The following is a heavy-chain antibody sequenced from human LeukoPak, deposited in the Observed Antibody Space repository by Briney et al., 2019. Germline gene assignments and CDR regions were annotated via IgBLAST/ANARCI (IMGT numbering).Heavy chain of an antibody. V-gene: IGHV1-2*02. Sequence: ASVKVSCKASGYTFTGYYMHWVRQAPGQGLEWMGWINPNSGGTNYAQKFQGRVTMTRDTSISTAYMELSRLSSDDTAVYYCARDEFEGSGSYYDDYWGQGTLVTVSS. J-gene: IGHJ4*02. CDR2: INPNSGGT. CDR1: GYTFTGYY. CDR3: ARDEFEGSGSYYDDY. D-gene: IGHD3-10*01.